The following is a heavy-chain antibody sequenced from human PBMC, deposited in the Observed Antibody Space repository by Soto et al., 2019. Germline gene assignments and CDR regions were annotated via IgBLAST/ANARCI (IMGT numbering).Heavy chain of an antibody. D-gene: IGHD5-18*01. CDR3: AVHRYRYGVYYFDY. CDR2: IYYSGST. CDR1: GGSISNYY. V-gene: IGHV4-59*08. Sequence: QVQLQESGPGLVKPSETLSLTCIVSGGSISNYYWSWIRQPPGKGLEWIGYIYYSGSTNYNPSLTCPVTISVDTSKNQFSLKLSSVTAADTAVYYCAVHRYRYGVYYFDYWGQGTLVTVSS. J-gene: IGHJ4*02.